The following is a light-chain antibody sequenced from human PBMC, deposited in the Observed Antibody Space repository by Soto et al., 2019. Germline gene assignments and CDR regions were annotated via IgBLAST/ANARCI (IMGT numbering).Light chain of an antibody. CDR2: GAS. Sequence: EIVLTQSPGTLSLSPGERATLSCRASQIVSTIYLAWYQQKPGQAPRLLIYGASTRATGIPARFSGSGSGTEFTLTISSLQSEDFAVYYCQQYNNWPPWTFGQGTKVEIK. CDR3: QQYNNWPPWT. V-gene: IGKV3-15*01. J-gene: IGKJ1*01. CDR1: QIVSTIY.